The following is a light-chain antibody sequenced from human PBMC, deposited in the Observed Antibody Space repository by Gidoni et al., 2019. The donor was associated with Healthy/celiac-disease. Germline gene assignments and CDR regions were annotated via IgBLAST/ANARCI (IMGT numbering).Light chain of an antibody. CDR3: QSADSSGTYEV. CDR2: KDS. Sequence: SYELTQPPSVSVSPGQTARITCSGDALPTQYAYWYQQKPGQAPVLVLYKDSERPSGIPERFSGSSSGTTVTLTISGVQAEDEADYYCQSADSSGTYEVFGGGTKLTVL. V-gene: IGLV3-25*03. CDR1: ALPTQY. J-gene: IGLJ3*02.